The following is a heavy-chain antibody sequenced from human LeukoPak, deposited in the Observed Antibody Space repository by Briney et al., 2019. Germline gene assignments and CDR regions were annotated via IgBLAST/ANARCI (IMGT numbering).Heavy chain of an antibody. J-gene: IGHJ4*02. D-gene: IGHD6-6*01. CDR3: ARVDPDSSSTLEVFDY. Sequence: SETLSLTCTVSGGSISSYYWSWIRQPPGKGPEWIGYIYYSGNTNYNPSLKSRVTISIDTSKNQFSLKLSSVTAADTAVYYCARVDPDSSSTLEVFDYWGQGTLVTVSS. CDR2: IYYSGNT. CDR1: GGSISSYY. V-gene: IGHV4-59*01.